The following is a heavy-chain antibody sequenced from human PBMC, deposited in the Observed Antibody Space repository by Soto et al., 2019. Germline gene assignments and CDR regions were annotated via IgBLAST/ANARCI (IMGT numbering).Heavy chain of an antibody. Sequence: ASVKGSCKGFGYTFTSCGISWGGKGPRQGLEWMGWISAYNGNTNYAQKLQGRVTMTTDTSTSTAYMELRSLRSDDTAVYYCARLRWDDYGESFDYWGQGTLVTVSS. CDR1: GYTFTSCG. V-gene: IGHV1-18*01. J-gene: IGHJ4*02. CDR3: ARLRWDDYGESFDY. CDR2: ISAYNGNT. D-gene: IGHD4-17*01.